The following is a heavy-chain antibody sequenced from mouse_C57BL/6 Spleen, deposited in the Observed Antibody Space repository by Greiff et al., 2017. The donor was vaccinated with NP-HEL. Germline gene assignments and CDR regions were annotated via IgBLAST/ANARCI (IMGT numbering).Heavy chain of an antibody. CDR3: ARAGPRAY. J-gene: IGHJ3*01. V-gene: IGHV1-80*01. CDR2: IYPGDGDT. CDR1: GYPFSSYW. Sequence: LVESGAELVKSGASVKISCKASGYPFSSYWMNWVKQRPGKGLEWIGQIYPGDGDTNYNGTFKGKATLTADKSSSTAYMQRSSMTSEDSAVYFCARAGPRAYWGQGTLVTVSA.